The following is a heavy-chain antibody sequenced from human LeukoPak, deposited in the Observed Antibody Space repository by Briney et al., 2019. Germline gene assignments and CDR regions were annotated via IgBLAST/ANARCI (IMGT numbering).Heavy chain of an antibody. CDR1: GFTFSSYG. Sequence: GGSLTLLCAACGFTFSSYGMHWFRQAPAKGLAWVAVIWYDGSNKYYADSVKGRFTISRDNSKNTLYLQMNSLRAEDTAVYYCARDKSGYRDAFDIWGQGTMVTVSS. CDR3: ARDKSGYRDAFDI. V-gene: IGHV3-33*01. CDR2: IWYDGSNK. D-gene: IGHD3-10*01. J-gene: IGHJ3*02.